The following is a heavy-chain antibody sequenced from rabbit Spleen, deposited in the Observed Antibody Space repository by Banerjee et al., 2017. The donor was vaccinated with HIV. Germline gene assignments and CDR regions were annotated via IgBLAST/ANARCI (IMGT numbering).Heavy chain of an antibody. Sequence: EQLVESGGGLVQPGGSLKLSCKASGFDFSSYGVSWVRQAPGKGLEWIGYIDPVFGFTYYASWVNGRFTISSHNAQNTLYLQLNSLTAADTATYFCARDYNSGWDLWGPGTLVTVS. CDR2: IDPVFGFT. CDR1: GFDFSSYG. CDR3: ARDYNSGWDL. J-gene: IGHJ6*01. V-gene: IGHV1S47*01. D-gene: IGHD4-1*01.